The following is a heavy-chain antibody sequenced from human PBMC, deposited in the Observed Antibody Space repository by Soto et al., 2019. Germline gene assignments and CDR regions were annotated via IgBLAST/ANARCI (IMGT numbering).Heavy chain of an antibody. V-gene: IGHV5-10-1*01. Sequence: GESLKISCKGSGYSFISYWISWVRQMPGKGLEWMGRIDPSDSYTNYSPSFQGHVTISADKSISTAYLQWSSLKASDTAMYYCARLPTMVYEPYTDYYYYGMDVWGQGTTVTVSS. D-gene: IGHD3-10*01. CDR1: GYSFISYW. J-gene: IGHJ6*02. CDR2: IDPSDSYT. CDR3: ARLPTMVYEPYTDYYYYGMDV.